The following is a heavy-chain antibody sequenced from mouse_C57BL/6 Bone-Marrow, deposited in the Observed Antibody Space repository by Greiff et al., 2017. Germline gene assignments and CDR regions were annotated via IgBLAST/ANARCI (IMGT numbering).Heavy chain of an antibody. Sequence: EVMLVESEGGLVQPGSSMKLSCTASGFTFSDYYMAWVRQVPEKGLEWVANINYDGSSTYYLDSLKSRFIISRDNAKNILYLQMSSQKSEDTATYYCARDNYYGFDYWGQGTTLTVSS. V-gene: IGHV5-16*01. J-gene: IGHJ2*01. CDR3: ARDNYYGFDY. D-gene: IGHD1-1*01. CDR2: INYDGSST. CDR1: GFTFSDYY.